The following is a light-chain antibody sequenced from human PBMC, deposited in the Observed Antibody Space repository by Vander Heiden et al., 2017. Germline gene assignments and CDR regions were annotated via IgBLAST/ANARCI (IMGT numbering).Light chain of an antibody. Sequence: YVLTQPPSLSVAPGKTARITCGGNNIGSKSVHWYQQKPGQAPVLVVYDDSDGPSGIPERFSGSNSGNTATLTISRVEAGDEADYYCQVWDSSSDHPGYVFGTGTKVTVL. CDR3: QVWDSSSDHPGYV. CDR2: DDS. V-gene: IGLV3-21*03. CDR1: NIGSKS. J-gene: IGLJ1*01.